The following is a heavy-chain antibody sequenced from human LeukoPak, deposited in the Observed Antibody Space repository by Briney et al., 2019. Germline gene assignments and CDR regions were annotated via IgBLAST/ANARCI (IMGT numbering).Heavy chain of an antibody. CDR2: IYTSGST. CDR3: ARVKKTGTYHYWYFDL. V-gene: IGHV4-61*02. D-gene: IGHD1-7*01. J-gene: IGHJ2*01. CDR1: GGSISSGSYY. Sequence: SQTLSLTCTVSGGSISSGSYYWSWIRQPAGKGLEWIGRIYTSGSTNYNPSLKSRVTISVDTSKNQFSLKLSSVTAADTAVYYCARVKKTGTYHYWYFDLWGRGTLVTVSS.